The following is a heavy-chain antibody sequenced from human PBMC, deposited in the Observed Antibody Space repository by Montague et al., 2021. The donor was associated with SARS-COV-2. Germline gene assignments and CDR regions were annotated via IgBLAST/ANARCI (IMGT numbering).Heavy chain of an antibody. CDR2: IGTSGSPI. CDR1: GFTFSAYE. J-gene: IGHJ3*02. Sequence: SLRLSCAASGFTFSAYEMSWVRQAPWKGLEWVSYIGTSGSPIFYAESVKSRFTVSRDNAKKSLFLQMNSLRVEDTAIYYCARENGADALDTWGQGTMVIVSS. D-gene: IGHD2-8*01. V-gene: IGHV3-48*03. CDR3: ARENGADALDT.